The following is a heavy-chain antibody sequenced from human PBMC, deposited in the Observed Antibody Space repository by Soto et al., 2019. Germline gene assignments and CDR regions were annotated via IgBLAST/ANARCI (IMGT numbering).Heavy chain of an antibody. CDR1: GHTFSGYY. D-gene: IGHD3-10*01. V-gene: IGHV1-46*01. Sequence: ASVKVSCKASGHTFSGYYVHWVRQAPGQGLEWMGIINPSGGSTSYAQKFQGRVTMTRDTSTSTVYMELSSLRSEDTAVYYCARGSNVLLWFGDHYGMDVWGQGTTVTVSS. J-gene: IGHJ6*02. CDR3: ARGSNVLLWFGDHYGMDV. CDR2: INPSGGST.